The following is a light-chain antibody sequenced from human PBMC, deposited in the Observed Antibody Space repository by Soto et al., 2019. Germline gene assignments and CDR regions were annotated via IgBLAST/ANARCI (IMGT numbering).Light chain of an antibody. J-gene: IGLJ1*01. V-gene: IGLV2-8*01. CDR3: FSYADTNNFV. CDR1: SSDVGGSKY. Sequence: QSLLTQPPSASGSPGQSVSISCSGGSSDVGGSKYVSWYQVKPGKAPRLIIYEVNRRPEGAPYRFSGSKSGNTASLNVSGLQAEDEGDYYCFSYADTNNFVFGSGTKVTVL. CDR2: EVN.